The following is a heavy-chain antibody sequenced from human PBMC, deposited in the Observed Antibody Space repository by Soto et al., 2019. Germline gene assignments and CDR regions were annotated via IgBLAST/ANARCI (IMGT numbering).Heavy chain of an antibody. CDR2: IYYSGST. CDR1: GGSVSSGSYY. J-gene: IGHJ6*02. V-gene: IGHV4-61*01. Sequence: QVQLQESGPGLVKPSETLSLTCTVSGGSVSSGSYYWSWIRQPPGKGLEWIGYIYYSGSTNYNHSLKGRVTISVDTSKNQFSLKLSSVTAADTVVYYCARDAPYNCNYVGLYYYGMDVWGQGTTVTVSS. D-gene: IGHD1-7*01. CDR3: ARDAPYNCNYVGLYYYGMDV.